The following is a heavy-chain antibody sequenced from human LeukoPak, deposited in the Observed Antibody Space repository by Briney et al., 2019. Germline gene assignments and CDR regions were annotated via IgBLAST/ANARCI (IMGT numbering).Heavy chain of an antibody. V-gene: IGHV4-4*08. CDR1: GGSISSYY. D-gene: IGHD2-21*01. J-gene: IGHJ4*02. Sequence: MSSETLSLTCTVSGGSISSYYWSWIRQSPGQGLEWIGYIWPSGSTNYNPSLSGRVAISLDKSRNHFTLMVTAVTAADTAFYYCARKGPEHLPTYFDHWGRGILVTVSS. CDR2: IWPSGST. CDR3: ARKGPEHLPTYFDH.